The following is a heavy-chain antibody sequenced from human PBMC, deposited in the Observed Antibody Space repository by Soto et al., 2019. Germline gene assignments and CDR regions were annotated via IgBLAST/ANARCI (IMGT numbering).Heavy chain of an antibody. CDR2: IGSGDNYR. Sequence: EVQLVESGEGLVKPGGSLRLSCGASGFTFSDYNMIWVRQAPGKGLEWVSYIGSGDNYRYYADSVKGRFTISRDNAKKSLHLQMNSLRAEDTAVYYCARDASGYDFDYWGQGTLVNVSS. CDR1: GFTFSDYN. J-gene: IGHJ4*02. D-gene: IGHD5-12*01. CDR3: ARDASGYDFDY. V-gene: IGHV3-21*01.